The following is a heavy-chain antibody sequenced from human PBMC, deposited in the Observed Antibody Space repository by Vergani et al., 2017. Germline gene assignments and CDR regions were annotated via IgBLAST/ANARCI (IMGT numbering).Heavy chain of an antibody. CDR1: GGSISSYY. Sequence: QVQLPESGPGLVKPSETLSLTCTVSGGSISSYYWSWIRQPPGKGLEWIGYIYYSGSTNYNPSLKSRVTISVDTSKNQFSLKLSSVTAADTAVYYCARVGYRMIYWGQGTLVTVSS. V-gene: IGHV4-59*01. CDR3: ARVGYRMIY. J-gene: IGHJ4*02. CDR2: IYYSGST. D-gene: IGHD5-24*01.